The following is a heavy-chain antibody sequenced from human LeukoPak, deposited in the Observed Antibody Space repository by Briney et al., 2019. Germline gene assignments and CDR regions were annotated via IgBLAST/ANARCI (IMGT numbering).Heavy chain of an antibody. CDR1: GFTFSTYT. V-gene: IGHV3-21*01. J-gene: IGHJ4*02. D-gene: IGHD1-26*01. Sequence: PGGSLRLSCAASGFTFSTYTMNWVRQAPGKGLEWVSSINNRGNYIYYADSVKGRFTISRDNAKNSLYLQMNSLRAEDTAVYYCAREDSVVGASSAFDYWGQGILVTVSS. CDR2: INNRGNYI. CDR3: AREDSVVGASSAFDY.